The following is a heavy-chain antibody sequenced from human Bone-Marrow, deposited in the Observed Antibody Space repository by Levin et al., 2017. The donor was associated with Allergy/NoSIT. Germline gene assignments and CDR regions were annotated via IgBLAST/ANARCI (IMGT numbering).Heavy chain of an antibody. CDR2: ICGSGGST. D-gene: IGHD2-15*01. CDR1: GFTFSSYA. Sequence: GGSLRLSCAASGFTFSSYAMNWVRQAPGKGLEWVSGICGSGGSTYYADSVKGRFTISRDNSKDTVYLQMNSLRAEDTAVYYCAKLTGGSCSRPVGYWGQGTLVTVSS. CDR3: AKLTGGSCSRPVGY. J-gene: IGHJ4*02. V-gene: IGHV3-23*01.